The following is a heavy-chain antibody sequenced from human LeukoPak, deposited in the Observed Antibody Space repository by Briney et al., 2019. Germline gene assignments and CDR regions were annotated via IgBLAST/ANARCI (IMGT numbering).Heavy chain of an antibody. Sequence: PGGSLRLSCAASGFTFSSYGMHWVRQAPGKGLEWVAVISYDGSNKYYADSVKGRFTISRDDSKNTLYLQMNSLRAEDTAVYYCAKDPYYDSSGYSIAVDYWGQGTLVTVSS. D-gene: IGHD3-22*01. CDR1: GFTFSSYG. J-gene: IGHJ4*02. CDR2: ISYDGSNK. CDR3: AKDPYYDSSGYSIAVDY. V-gene: IGHV3-30*18.